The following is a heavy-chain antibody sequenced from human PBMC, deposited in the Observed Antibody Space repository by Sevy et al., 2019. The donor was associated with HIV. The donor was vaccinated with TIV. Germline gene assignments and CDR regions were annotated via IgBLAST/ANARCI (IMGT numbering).Heavy chain of an antibody. J-gene: IGHJ6*02. V-gene: IGHV1-69*13. CDR2: IIPIFGTA. Sequence: ASVKVSCKASGGIFSSYAISWVRQAPGQGLEWMGGIIPIFGTANYAQKFQGRVTITADESTSTAYMELSSLRSEDTAVYYCARDPLYYGMDVWGQGTTVTVSS. CDR1: GGIFSSYA. CDR3: ARDPLYYGMDV.